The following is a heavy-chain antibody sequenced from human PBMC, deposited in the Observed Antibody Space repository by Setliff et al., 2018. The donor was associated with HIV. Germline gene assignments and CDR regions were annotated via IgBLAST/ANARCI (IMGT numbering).Heavy chain of an antibody. CDR1: GYTFTSYD. V-gene: IGHV1-8*01. J-gene: IGHJ6*03. D-gene: IGHD5-18*01. Sequence: ASVKVSCKASGYTFTSYDINWVRQATGQGLEWMGWMNPNSGNTGYAQKFQGRVTMTRNTSISTAYMELRSLRSDDTAVYYCARRGDSYGLDPIYYYYYYMDVWGKGTTVTVSS. CDR2: MNPNSGNT. CDR3: ARRGDSYGLDPIYYYYYYMDV.